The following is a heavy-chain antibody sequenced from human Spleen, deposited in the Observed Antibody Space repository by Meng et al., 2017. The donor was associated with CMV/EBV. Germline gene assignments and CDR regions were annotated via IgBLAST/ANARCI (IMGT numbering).Heavy chain of an antibody. CDR2: VSAENGDT. D-gene: IGHD4-17*01. J-gene: IGHJ4*02. CDR3: ERAGAAVTTNFDF. Sequence: KASGYNFNIYGITWVRQAPGQGLEWVGWVSAENGDTDYGQKFQGRVTVTADTFTNTAYMEIRSLRSDDSAMYYCERAGAAVTTNFDFWGQGTLVTVSS. CDR1: GYNFNIYG. V-gene: IGHV1-18*01.